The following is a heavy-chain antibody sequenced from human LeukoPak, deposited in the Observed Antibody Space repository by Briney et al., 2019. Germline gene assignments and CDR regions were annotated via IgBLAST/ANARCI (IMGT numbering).Heavy chain of an antibody. J-gene: IGHJ3*02. Sequence: SGGSLRLSCEGSGFSFSSYALSWVRQAPGKGLEWVSAISGPGGSPYYADSVKGRFTISRDNAKNSLYLQMNSLRAEDTAVYYCARGLYSGGWYGDDAFDIWGQGTMVTVSS. CDR1: GFSFSSYA. CDR2: ISGPGGSP. D-gene: IGHD6-19*01. CDR3: ARGLYSGGWYGDDAFDI. V-gene: IGHV3-23*01.